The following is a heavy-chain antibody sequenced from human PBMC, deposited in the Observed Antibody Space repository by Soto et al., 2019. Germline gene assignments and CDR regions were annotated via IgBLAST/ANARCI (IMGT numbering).Heavy chain of an antibody. V-gene: IGHV4-30-4*01. Sequence: PSETLSLTCTVSGASISSGDYYWSWIRQPPGKGLEWIGYSYYSGSTFYNPSLKSRVIISVDTSKNQFSLKLSSMTAADTAIYYCARASNNSFGYYDTFEIWGQGTMVTVSS. CDR1: GASISSGDYY. CDR2: SYYSGST. D-gene: IGHD3-22*01. J-gene: IGHJ3*02. CDR3: ARASNNSFGYYDTFEI.